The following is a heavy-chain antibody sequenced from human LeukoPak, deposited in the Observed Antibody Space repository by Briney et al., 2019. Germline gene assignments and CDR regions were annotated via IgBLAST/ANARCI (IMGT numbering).Heavy chain of an antibody. J-gene: IGHJ4*02. CDR1: GGSFSGYY. CDR3: ARARRGYSGYDGGTYFDY. Sequence: PSETLSLTCAVYGGSFSGYYWSWIRQPPGKGLEWIWEINHSGSTNYNPSLKSRVTISVETSKNQFSLKLGSVTAADTAVYYCARARRGYSGYDGGTYFDYWGQGTLVTVSS. V-gene: IGHV4-34*01. CDR2: INHSGST. D-gene: IGHD5-12*01.